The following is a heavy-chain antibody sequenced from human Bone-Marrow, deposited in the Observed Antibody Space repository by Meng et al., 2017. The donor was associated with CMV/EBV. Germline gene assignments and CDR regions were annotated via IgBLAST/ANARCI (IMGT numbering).Heavy chain of an antibody. CDR3: AGEEYSSTWYKY. D-gene: IGHD6-13*01. CDR1: GGSVSSGSYY. J-gene: IGHJ4*02. V-gene: IGHV4-39*07. Sequence: SETLSLTCTVSGGSVSSGSYYWNWIRQPPGKGLEWIGSIYYSGCTYYNPSLKSRVTISVDTSKNQFSLKLSSVTAADKDVYYCAGEEYSSTWYKYWGQGTLVTVSS. CDR2: IYYSGCT.